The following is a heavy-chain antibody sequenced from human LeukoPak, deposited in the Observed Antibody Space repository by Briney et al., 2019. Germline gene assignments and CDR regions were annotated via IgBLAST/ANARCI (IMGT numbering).Heavy chain of an antibody. D-gene: IGHD6-19*01. CDR1: GFTFSDDS. V-gene: IGHV3-11*04. J-gene: IGHJ4*02. Sequence: GGSLRLSCAACGFTFSDDSMTWMRQAPGKGLEWVSYISSNGNIIKYADSVKGRFVISRDNAKKSLYLQMDSLRAEDTAVYYCAISLISGWYNPPNYWGQGTLVSVSS. CDR3: AISLISGWYNPPNY. CDR2: ISSNGNII.